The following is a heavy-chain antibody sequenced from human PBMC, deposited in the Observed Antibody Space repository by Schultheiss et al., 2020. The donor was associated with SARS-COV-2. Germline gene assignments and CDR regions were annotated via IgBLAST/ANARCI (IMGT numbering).Heavy chain of an antibody. D-gene: IGHD4-17*01. CDR2: ISGSGGST. V-gene: IGHV3-23*01. J-gene: IGHJ3*02. CDR1: GFTFSSYA. CDR3: AKDNLYGDNVYRAFDI. Sequence: GGSLRLSCAASGFTFSSYAMHWVRQAPGKGLEWVSAISGSGGSTYYADSVKGRFTISRDNAKNSLYLQVNSLRAEDTAVYYCAKDNLYGDNVYRAFDIWGQGTMVTVSS.